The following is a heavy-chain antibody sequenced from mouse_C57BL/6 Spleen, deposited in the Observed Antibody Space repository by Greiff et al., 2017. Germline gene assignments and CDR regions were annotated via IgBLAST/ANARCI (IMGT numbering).Heavy chain of an antibody. Sequence: VQLKESGTVLARPGASVKMSCKTSGYTFTSYWMHWVKQRPGQGLEWIGAIYPGNSDSSYNQKFNGKAKLTAVTSASTAYMELSSLTNEDSAVFDCTMGDYDDLDYWGQGTTLTVSS. CDR2: IYPGNSDS. CDR3: TMGDYDDLDY. D-gene: IGHD2-4*01. CDR1: GYTFTSYW. V-gene: IGHV1-5*01. J-gene: IGHJ2*01.